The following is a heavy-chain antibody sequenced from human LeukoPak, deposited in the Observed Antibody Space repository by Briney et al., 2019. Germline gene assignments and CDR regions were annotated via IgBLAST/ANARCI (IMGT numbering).Heavy chain of an antibody. CDR3: ARGAGYSGRSVDY. J-gene: IGHJ4*02. Sequence: ASVNVSFKASGYTFTVYYMHWVRQAPGQGLEWMGWINPNSGGTNYAQKFQGRVTMTRDTSISTAYMELSRLRSDDTAVYYCARGAGYSGRSVDYWGQETLVTVSS. V-gene: IGHV1-2*02. CDR1: GYTFTVYY. D-gene: IGHD3-22*01. CDR2: INPNSGGT.